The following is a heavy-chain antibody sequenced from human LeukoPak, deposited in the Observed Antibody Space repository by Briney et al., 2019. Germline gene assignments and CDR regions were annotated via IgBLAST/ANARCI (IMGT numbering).Heavy chain of an antibody. V-gene: IGHV1-69*13. CDR3: AREDVDTAILFDY. J-gene: IGHJ4*02. D-gene: IGHD5-18*01. Sequence: SVKVSCKASGYTFTSYGISWVRQAPGQGLEWMGGIIPIFGTANYAQKFQGRVTITADESTSTAYMELSSLRSEDTAVYYCAREDVDTAILFDYWGQGTLVTVSS. CDR1: GYTFTSYG. CDR2: IIPIFGTA.